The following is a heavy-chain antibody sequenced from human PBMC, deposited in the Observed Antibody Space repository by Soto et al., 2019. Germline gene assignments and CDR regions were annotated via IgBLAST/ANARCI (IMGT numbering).Heavy chain of an antibody. J-gene: IGHJ3*02. Sequence: ASVKVSCKASGGTFSSYAISWVRQAPGQGLEWMGGIIPFFGTANYAQKFQGRVTITADESTSTAYMELSSLRSEDTAVYSCARDRGYDILTGSLAKISAFDIWGQGTMVTVSS. D-gene: IGHD3-9*01. CDR2: IIPFFGTA. CDR1: GGTFSSYA. V-gene: IGHV1-69*13. CDR3: ARDRGYDILTGSLAKISAFDI.